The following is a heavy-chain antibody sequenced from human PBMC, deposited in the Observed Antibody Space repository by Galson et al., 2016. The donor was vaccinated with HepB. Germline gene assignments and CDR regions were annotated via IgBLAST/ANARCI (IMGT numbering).Heavy chain of an antibody. D-gene: IGHD6-13*01. CDR1: GASISSSNW. CDR2: IYHSGST. CDR3: ARISRSSSWYSIREGGTFDI. V-gene: IGHV4-4*02. J-gene: IGHJ3*02. Sequence: LSLTCAVSGASISSSNWWSWVRQSPGKGLEGIGEIYHSGSTNYNPSLKSRVTISVDKSKNQFSLKMSSVTAADTAVYYCARISRSSSWYSIREGGTFDIWGQGTMVTVSS.